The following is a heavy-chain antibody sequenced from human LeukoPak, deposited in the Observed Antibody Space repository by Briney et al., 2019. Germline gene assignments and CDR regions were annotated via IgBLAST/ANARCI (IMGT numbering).Heavy chain of an antibody. V-gene: IGHV1-2*02. CDR1: GYTFTGYY. Sequence: GASVKVSCKASGYTFTGYYMHWVRQAPGQGLEWMGWINPNSGGTNYAQKFQGRVTMTRDTSISTAYMELSRLRSDDTAVYYCARADSGYDLELDYWGQGTLVTVFS. CDR2: INPNSGGT. J-gene: IGHJ4*02. D-gene: IGHD5-12*01. CDR3: ARADSGYDLELDY.